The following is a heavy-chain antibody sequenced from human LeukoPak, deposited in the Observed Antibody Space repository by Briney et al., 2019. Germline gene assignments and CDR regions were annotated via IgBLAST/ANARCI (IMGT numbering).Heavy chain of an antibody. CDR3: ARDTNGLAY. V-gene: IGHV3-74*01. D-gene: IGHD2-8*01. CDR1: GFTFSSHR. CDR2: VSTDGSTT. J-gene: IGHJ4*02. Sequence: GGSLRLSCAACGFTFSSHRMHWVRQAPGKGLVWVSCVSTDGSTTNYAESVKGRFTISRDNAKNTLYLQMNSLRVEDTAVYYCARDTNGLAYWGLGTRVTVSS.